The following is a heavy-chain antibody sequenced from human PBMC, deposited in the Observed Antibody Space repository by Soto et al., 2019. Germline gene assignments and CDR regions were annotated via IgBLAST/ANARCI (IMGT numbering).Heavy chain of an antibody. V-gene: IGHV6-1*01. CDR2: TYYRSKWYN. CDR1: GDSVSSNSAA. Sequence: SETLSLTCAISGDSVSSNSAAWNWIRQSPSRGLEWLGRTYYRSKWYNDYAVSVKSRITINPDTSKNQFSLQLNSVTPEDTAVYYCARDCTNGVCYPSYHYGMDVWGQGTTVTVSS. J-gene: IGHJ6*02. CDR3: ARDCTNGVCYPSYHYGMDV. D-gene: IGHD2-8*01.